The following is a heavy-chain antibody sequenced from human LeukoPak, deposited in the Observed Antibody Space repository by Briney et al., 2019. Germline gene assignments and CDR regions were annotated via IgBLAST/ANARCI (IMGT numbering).Heavy chain of an antibody. D-gene: IGHD3-10*01. CDR3: ARGGLLWFGEFGDY. CDR1: GYTFTGYY. J-gene: IGHJ4*02. CDR2: INPNSGGT. V-gene: IGHV1-2*04. Sequence: ASVKVSCKASGYTFTGYYMHWVRQAPGQGLEWMGWINPNSGGTNYAQKFQGWVTMTRDTSISTAYMELGRLRSDDTAVYYCARGGLLWFGEFGDYWGQGTLVTVSS.